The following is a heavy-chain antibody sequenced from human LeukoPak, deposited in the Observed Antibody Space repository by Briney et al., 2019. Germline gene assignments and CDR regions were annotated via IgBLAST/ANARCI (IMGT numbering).Heavy chain of an antibody. J-gene: IGHJ4*02. CDR1: GGTFSSYA. D-gene: IGHD3-22*01. Sequence: SVKVSCKASGGTFSSYAISWVRQAPGQGLEWMGGIIPIFGTANYAQKFQGRVTTTADESTSTAYMELSSLRSEDTAVYYCARPPDHYYDSSGYYVHWGQGTLVTVSS. V-gene: IGHV1-69*13. CDR2: IIPIFGTA. CDR3: ARPPDHYYDSSGYYVH.